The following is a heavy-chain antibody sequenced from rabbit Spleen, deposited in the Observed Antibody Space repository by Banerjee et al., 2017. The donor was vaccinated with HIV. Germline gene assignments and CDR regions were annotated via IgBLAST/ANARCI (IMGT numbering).Heavy chain of an antibody. V-gene: IGHV1S40*01. CDR3: ARDGAGGSYFAL. CDR1: GFSFNSGYD. J-gene: IGHJ3*01. CDR2: IGTGSSGST. D-gene: IGHD8-1*01. Sequence: QSLEESGGGLVKPGAYLTLTCKASGFSFNSGYDMCWVRQAPGKGLEWIACIGTGSSGSTYYANWAKGRFTISKTSSTTVTLQMTSLTAADTATYFCARDGAGGSYFALWGQGTLVTVS.